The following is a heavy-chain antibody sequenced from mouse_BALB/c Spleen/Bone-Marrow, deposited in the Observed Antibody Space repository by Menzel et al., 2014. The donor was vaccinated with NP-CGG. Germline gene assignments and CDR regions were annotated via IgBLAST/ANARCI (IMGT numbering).Heavy chain of an antibody. J-gene: IGHJ3*01. D-gene: IGHD2-4*01. Sequence: EVQLQQSGGGLVKSGGSLKLSCAASGFSFSNYGISWVRQTPEKRLEWVATISGDGRYTFYSDSVKGRFTISRDNAKNNLYLQLSSLRSEDTALYYCARHAYYDQTEVSFVYWGQGTLVTVSA. CDR3: ARHAYYDQTEVSFVY. V-gene: IGHV5-9-2*01. CDR1: GFSFSNYG. CDR2: ISGDGRYT.